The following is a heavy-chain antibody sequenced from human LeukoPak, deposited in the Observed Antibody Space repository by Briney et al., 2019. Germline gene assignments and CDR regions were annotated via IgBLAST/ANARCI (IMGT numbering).Heavy chain of an antibody. V-gene: IGHV3-23*01. Sequence: GGSLRLSCAASGFMFSSHAMSWVRQAPGKGLECVSGISGSGGTTNYADSVKGRFTISRDNFKNTLSLQMNSLRAEDTALYYCAKHDSGSYYRSFDYWGQGTLVTVSS. CDR2: ISGSGGTT. J-gene: IGHJ4*02. D-gene: IGHD3-10*01. CDR1: GFMFSSHA. CDR3: AKHDSGSYYRSFDY.